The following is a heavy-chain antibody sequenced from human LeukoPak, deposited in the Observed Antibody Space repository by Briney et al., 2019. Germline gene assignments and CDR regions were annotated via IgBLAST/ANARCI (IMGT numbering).Heavy chain of an antibody. V-gene: IGHV3-74*01. J-gene: IGHJ4*02. Sequence: GGSLRLSCAASGFTFSSYWMHWVRQAPGKGLVWVSRINSDGSSTYYADSVKGRFTISRDNSKNTLYLQMNSLRAEDTAVYYCARITFGGVIVIADYFDYWGQGTLVTVSS. CDR3: ARITFGGVIVIADYFDY. CDR1: GFTFSSYW. D-gene: IGHD3-16*02. CDR2: INSDGSST.